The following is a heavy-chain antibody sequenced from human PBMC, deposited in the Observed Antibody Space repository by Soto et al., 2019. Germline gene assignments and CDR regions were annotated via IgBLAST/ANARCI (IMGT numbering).Heavy chain of an antibody. D-gene: IGHD1-7*01. V-gene: IGHV4-39*01. CDR3: ARLNAGTTYYYYGMDV. Sequence: QLQLHESGPGLVKPSETLSLTCTVSGASISSSSYYWGWIRQPPGKGLEWIGSIYYSGSTYYNPSLKSRVTISVDTSKNQFSLKLSSVTAADTALYYCARLNAGTTYYYYGMDVWGQVTTVTVSS. J-gene: IGHJ6*02. CDR1: GASISSSSYY. CDR2: IYYSGST.